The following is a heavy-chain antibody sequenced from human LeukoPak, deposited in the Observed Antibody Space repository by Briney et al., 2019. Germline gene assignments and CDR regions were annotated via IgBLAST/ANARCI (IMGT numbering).Heavy chain of an antibody. CDR2: INSSGST. CDR1: GGTFSGYY. D-gene: IGHD2-15*01. CDR3: ARGAVVVVAATGIDY. Sequence: PSETLSLTCAAYGGTFSGYYWSWIRQPPGKGLEWIGEINSSGSTNYNPSLKSRVTISVDTSKNQFSLKLSSVTAADTAVYYCARGAVVVVAATGIDYWGQGTLVTVSS. V-gene: IGHV4-34*01. J-gene: IGHJ4*02.